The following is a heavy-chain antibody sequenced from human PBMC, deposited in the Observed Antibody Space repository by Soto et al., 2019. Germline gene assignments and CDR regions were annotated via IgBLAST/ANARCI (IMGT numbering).Heavy chain of an antibody. V-gene: IGHV6-1*01. Sequence: PSQTLSLTCAISGDSVSSNTAAWNWIRSSPSRGLEWLGRTYYRSNWRHDYAVSVKSRITVNPDTSKNHFSLQLNSVTPDDTAVYYCARGVVGSGFDLWGKGPLVTASS. CDR2: TYYRSNWRH. D-gene: IGHD2-15*01. CDR1: GDSVSSNTAA. CDR3: ARGVVGSGFDL. J-gene: IGHJ4*02.